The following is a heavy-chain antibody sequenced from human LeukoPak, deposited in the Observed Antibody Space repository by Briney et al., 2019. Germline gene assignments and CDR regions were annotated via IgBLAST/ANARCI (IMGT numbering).Heavy chain of an antibody. D-gene: IGHD4-17*01. CDR3: AKDLGDYVFGY. J-gene: IGHJ4*02. CDR1: GFTFSSYA. V-gene: IGHV3-23*01. Sequence: PGASLRLSCAASGFTFSSYAMSWVRQAPGKGLEWISAISCSGGGTYYADSVKGRFTISRDNSKNTLYLQMNSLRAEDTAVYYCAKDLGDYVFGYWGQGTLVTVSS. CDR2: ISCSGGGT.